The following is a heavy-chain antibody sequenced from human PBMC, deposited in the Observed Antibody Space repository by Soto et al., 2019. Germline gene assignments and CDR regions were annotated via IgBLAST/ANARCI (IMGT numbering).Heavy chain of an antibody. V-gene: IGHV1-69*04. J-gene: IGHJ4*02. CDR2: IIPILGIA. CDR1: GGTFSSYT. Sequence: EASVKVSCKASGGTFSSYTISWVRQAPGQGLEWMGRIIPILGIANYAQKFQGRVTITADKSTSTAYMELSSLRSEDTAVYYCARDSSVTDRYFDYWGQGTLVTVSS. CDR3: ARDSSVTDRYFDY. D-gene: IGHD2-21*02.